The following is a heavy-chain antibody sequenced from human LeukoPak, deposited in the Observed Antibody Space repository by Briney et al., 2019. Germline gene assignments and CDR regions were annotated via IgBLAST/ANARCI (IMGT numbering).Heavy chain of an antibody. CDR1: GCTFSSYA. CDR2: SIPSFGTA. D-gene: IGHD5-18*01. CDR3: ASAVDTAHSRTKYYFDY. V-gene: IGHV1-69*01. Sequence: SVKVSCKSSGCTFSSYASSWVRQAPGQGLAWMGGSIPSFGTANYAQKFQGRVTITADESTSTAYLELSSLRSEDTAVYYCASAVDTAHSRTKYYFDYWGQGTLVTVSS. J-gene: IGHJ4*02.